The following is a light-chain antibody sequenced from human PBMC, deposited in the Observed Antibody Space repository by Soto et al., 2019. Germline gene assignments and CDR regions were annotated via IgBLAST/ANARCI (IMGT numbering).Light chain of an antibody. CDR1: QSVSSSF. Sequence: EIVLTQSPGTLSLSPGERATLSCTASQSVSSSFLAWYQQKPGQAPRLLIYGASSRATGIPDRFSGSGSGTDFTLTISRLEPEDFAVYYCHQYGSSPLTFGGGTKVEI. J-gene: IGKJ4*01. CDR3: HQYGSSPLT. CDR2: GAS. V-gene: IGKV3-20*01.